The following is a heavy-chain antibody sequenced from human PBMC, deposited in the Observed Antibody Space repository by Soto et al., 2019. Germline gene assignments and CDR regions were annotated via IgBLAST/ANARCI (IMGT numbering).Heavy chain of an antibody. CDR1: GFTFSNYS. J-gene: IGHJ5*01. V-gene: IGHV3-21*01. Sequence: EVQLEESGGGLVKPGGSLRVSCAASGFTFSNYSMNWVRQAPGKGLEWVSSISSTSKYIYYADSVKGRFTISRDNAKKSLYLQMNSLRAEDTAVYYCARGLSSGWFDYWGQGTLVTVSA. D-gene: IGHD6-19*01. CDR2: ISSTSKYI. CDR3: ARGLSSGWFDY.